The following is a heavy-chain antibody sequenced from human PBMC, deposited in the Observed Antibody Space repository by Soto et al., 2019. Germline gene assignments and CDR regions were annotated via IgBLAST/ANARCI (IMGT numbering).Heavy chain of an antibody. CDR2: ISTFNGKT. Sequence: QVQLVQSGGDVKTPGASVKVSCTTFRYTFTSHGIAWVRQAPGQGLEWMGWISTFNGKTDYAQKFQGRVTMTADTLTSTVHMELRRLRSDDTAVYYCARLLTEGATFREDAFDLWGQGTKVTVSS. CDR3: ARLLTEGATFREDAFDL. J-gene: IGHJ3*01. D-gene: IGHD1-26*01. CDR1: RYTFTSHG. V-gene: IGHV1-18*01.